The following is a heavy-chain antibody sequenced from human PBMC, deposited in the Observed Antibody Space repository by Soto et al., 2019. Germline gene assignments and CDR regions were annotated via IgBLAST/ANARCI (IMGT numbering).Heavy chain of an antibody. D-gene: IGHD3-3*01. Sequence: SETLSLTCTVSGGSISSYYWSWIRQPPGKGLEWIGYIYYSGSTNYNPSLKSRVTISVDTSKNQFSLKLSSVTAADTAVYYCARHRTRFMIFGVVRMFHPWGQGTLVTVSS. CDR2: IYYSGST. CDR3: ARHRTRFMIFGVVRMFHP. V-gene: IGHV4-59*08. J-gene: IGHJ5*02. CDR1: GGSISSYY.